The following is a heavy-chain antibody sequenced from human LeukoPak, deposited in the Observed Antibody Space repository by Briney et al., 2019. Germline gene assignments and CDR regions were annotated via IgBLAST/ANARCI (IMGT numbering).Heavy chain of an antibody. CDR2: IYISESA. Sequence: SETLSLTCTVSGGSISSGSYYWTWIRQPAGKGLEWIGRIYISESANYNSSLESRVTISVDTSKNQFPLKLSSVTAADTAVYYCARSRERICSATACYVDLQARWGHGTLVTVSS. D-gene: IGHD2-2*01. CDR1: GGSISSGSYY. CDR3: ARSRERICSATACYVDLQAR. V-gene: IGHV4-61*02. J-gene: IGHJ4*01.